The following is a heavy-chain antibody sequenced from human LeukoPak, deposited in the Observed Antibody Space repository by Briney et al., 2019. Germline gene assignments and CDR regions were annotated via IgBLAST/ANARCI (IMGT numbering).Heavy chain of an antibody. CDR3: VKDPDSGGKGGDS. D-gene: IGHD4-23*01. Sequence: GGSLRLSFAASGITFSSYGMSWVRQAPGKGLEWVSSISSTGGTTYYADSVKGRFTISRDNSKNMLYLQVNSLRGEDTAVYYCVKDPDSGGKGGDSWGQGTLVTVSS. J-gene: IGHJ4*02. V-gene: IGHV3-23*01. CDR1: GITFSSYG. CDR2: ISSTGGTT.